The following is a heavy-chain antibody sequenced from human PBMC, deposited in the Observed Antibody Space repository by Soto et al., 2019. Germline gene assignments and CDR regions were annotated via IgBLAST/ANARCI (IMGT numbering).Heavy chain of an antibody. CDR1: GFTFSSYW. J-gene: IGHJ4*02. CDR3: ARDLGAVAAFYTFDY. V-gene: IGHV3-74*01. CDR2: INSDGSST. D-gene: IGHD2-15*01. Sequence: EVQLVESGGGLVQPGGSLRLSCAASGFTFSSYWMHWVRQAPGKGLVWVSRINSDGSSTSYADSVKGRFTIFRDNAKNTLYLQMNSLRAEDTAVYYCARDLGAVAAFYTFDYWGQGTLVTVSS.